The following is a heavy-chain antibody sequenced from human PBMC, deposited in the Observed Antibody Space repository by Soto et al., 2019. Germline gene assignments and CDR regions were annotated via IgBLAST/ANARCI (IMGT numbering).Heavy chain of an antibody. Sequence: ASVKVSCKASGYTFTSYDINWVRQATGQGLEWMGWMKPNSGNTGYAQKFQGRVTMTRNTSISTAYMELSSLRSEDTAVYYCARGLVYCTNGVCLIPRPYYYYYMDVWGKGTTVTVSS. J-gene: IGHJ6*03. CDR1: GYTFTSYD. V-gene: IGHV1-8*01. CDR2: MKPNSGNT. CDR3: ARGLVYCTNGVCLIPRPYYYYYMDV. D-gene: IGHD2-8*01.